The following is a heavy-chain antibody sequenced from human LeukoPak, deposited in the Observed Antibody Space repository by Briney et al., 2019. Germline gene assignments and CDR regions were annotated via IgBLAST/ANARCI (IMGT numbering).Heavy chain of an antibody. Sequence: GGSLRLSCAASGFTFSSYGMHWVRQAPGKGLEWVAVISYDGSNKYYADSVKGRFTISRDNSKNTLYLQMNSLRAEDTAAYYCAKGERWLQSLSGDYWGQGTLVTVSS. CDR3: AKGERWLQSLSGDY. CDR2: ISYDGSNK. V-gene: IGHV3-30*18. D-gene: IGHD5-24*01. CDR1: GFTFSSYG. J-gene: IGHJ4*02.